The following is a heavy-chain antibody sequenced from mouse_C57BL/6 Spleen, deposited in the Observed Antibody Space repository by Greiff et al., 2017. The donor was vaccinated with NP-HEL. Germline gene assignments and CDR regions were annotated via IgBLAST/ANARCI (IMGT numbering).Heavy chain of an antibody. D-gene: IGHD2-4*01. J-gene: IGHJ4*01. CDR3: VKGRDYPYAMDY. CDR2: IRSKSNNYAT. Sequence: EVKLMESGGGLVQPKGSLKLSCAASGFSFNTYAMNWVRQAPGTGLEWVARIRSKSNNYATYYADSVKDRFTISRDDSESMLYLQMNNLKTEDTAMYYCVKGRDYPYAMDYWGQGTSVTVSS. V-gene: IGHV10-1*01. CDR1: GFSFNTYA.